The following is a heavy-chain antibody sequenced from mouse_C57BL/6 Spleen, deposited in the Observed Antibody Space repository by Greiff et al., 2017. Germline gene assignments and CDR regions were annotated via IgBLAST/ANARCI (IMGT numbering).Heavy chain of an antibody. D-gene: IGHD2-4*01. CDR3: ARTPRTIDEYDGGGYFDV. V-gene: IGHV1-9*01. CDR1: GYTFTGYW. Sequence: QVQLQQSGAELMKPGASVKLSCKATGYTFTGYWIEWVKQRPGHGLEWIGEILPGSGSTNYNEKFKGKATFTADTSSNTAYMQLSSLTTEDSAIYYWARTPRTIDEYDGGGYFDVWGTGTTVTVSS. CDR2: ILPGSGST. J-gene: IGHJ1*03.